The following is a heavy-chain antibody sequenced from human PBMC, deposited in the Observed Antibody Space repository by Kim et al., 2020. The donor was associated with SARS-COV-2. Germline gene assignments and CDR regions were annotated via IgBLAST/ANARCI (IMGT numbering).Heavy chain of an antibody. CDR1: GYTFTSSY. D-gene: IGHD2-2*01. Sequence: ASVKVSCKASGYTFTSSYVHWVRQAPGQGLEWMGILNPSGGTTTYAQKFQGRVTMTRDTSTSTAYMELSSLRSEDTAVYYCASTFHCSSARCYSYYGVDVWGQGTTLTVSS. V-gene: IGHV1-46*01. CDR3: ASTFHCSSARCYSYYGVDV. J-gene: IGHJ6*02. CDR2: LNPSGGTT.